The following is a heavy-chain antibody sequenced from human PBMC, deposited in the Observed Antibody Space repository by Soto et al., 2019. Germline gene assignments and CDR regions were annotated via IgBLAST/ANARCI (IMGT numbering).Heavy chain of an antibody. CDR2: IYYSGST. V-gene: IGHV4-39*01. D-gene: IGHD3-9*01. CDR3: ARGYDILTGPLDY. CDR1: SVSITSSSFY. J-gene: IGHJ4*02. Sequence: SETLSLTCTVSSVSITSSSFYWGWIRQPPGKGLEWIGIIYYSGSTYYNPSLKSRVTISVDTSKSQFFLNLNSVTAADTAVYYCARGYDILTGPLDYWGPGTRVTVS.